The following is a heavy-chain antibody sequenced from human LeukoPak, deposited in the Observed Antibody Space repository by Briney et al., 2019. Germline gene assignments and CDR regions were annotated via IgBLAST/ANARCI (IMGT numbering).Heavy chain of an antibody. J-gene: IGHJ6*02. V-gene: IGHV4-4*08. CDR2: IYTSGST. CDR3: ARDPPSVAPDYYGMDV. CDR1: GGSISSYY. Sequence: SETLSLTCTVSGGSISSYYWSWIRQPPGKGLEWIGYIYTSGSTNYNPSLKSRVTMSVDTSKNQFSLKLSSVTAADTAVYYCARDPPSVAPDYYGMDVWGQGTTVTVSS. D-gene: IGHD5-12*01.